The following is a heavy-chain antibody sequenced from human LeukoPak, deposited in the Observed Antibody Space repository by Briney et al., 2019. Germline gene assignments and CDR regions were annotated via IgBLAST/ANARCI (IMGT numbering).Heavy chain of an antibody. CDR2: IDGSGDTI. CDR3: SRRFDC. V-gene: IGHV3-48*02. J-gene: IGHJ4*02. Sequence: PGGSLRLSCAASGFTFGRYAMQWVRQAPGKGLEWVSYIDGSGDTIYYADSVKGRLTISRDNAKNSLDLQMNSLRDEDTAVYYCSRRFDCWGQGTLVAVSS. CDR1: GFTFGRYA.